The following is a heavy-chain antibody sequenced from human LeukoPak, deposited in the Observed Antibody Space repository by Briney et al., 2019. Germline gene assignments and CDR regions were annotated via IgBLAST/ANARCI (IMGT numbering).Heavy chain of an antibody. V-gene: IGHV4-4*07. CDR3: ARVSGLGSGSYYTGYYYYYYMDV. CDR1: GGSISSYY. Sequence: SSETLSLTCTVSGGSISSYYWSWIRQPAGKGLEWIGRIYTSGSTNYNPSLKSRVTMSVDTSKNQFSLKLSSVTAADTAVYYCARVSGLGSGSYYTGYYYYYYMDVWGKGTTVTISS. D-gene: IGHD3-10*01. J-gene: IGHJ6*03. CDR2: IYTSGST.